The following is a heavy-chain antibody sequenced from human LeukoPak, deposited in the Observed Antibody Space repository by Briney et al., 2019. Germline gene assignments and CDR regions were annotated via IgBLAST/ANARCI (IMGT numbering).Heavy chain of an antibody. Sequence: NPSETLSLTCAVYGGSFSGYYWSWIRQPPGKGLEWIGEINHSGSTNYNPSLKSRVTISVDTSKIQFSLKLSSVTAADTAVYYCARGDLGSYRIDYWGQGTLATVSS. CDR1: GGSFSGYY. D-gene: IGHD3-16*02. CDR3: ARGDLGSYRIDY. V-gene: IGHV4-34*01. CDR2: INHSGST. J-gene: IGHJ4*02.